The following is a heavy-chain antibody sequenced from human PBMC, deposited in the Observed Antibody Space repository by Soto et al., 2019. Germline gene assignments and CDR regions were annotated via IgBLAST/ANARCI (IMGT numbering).Heavy chain of an antibody. Sequence: SETLSLTCTVSGGSISSYYWSWIRQPPGKGLEWIGYIYYSGSTNYNPSLKSRVTISVDTSKNQFSLKLSSVTAADTAVYYCARDRLTTVPTGMDVWGQGTTVTVSS. CDR1: GGSISSYY. J-gene: IGHJ6*02. D-gene: IGHD4-17*01. V-gene: IGHV4-59*01. CDR3: ARDRLTTVPTGMDV. CDR2: IYYSGST.